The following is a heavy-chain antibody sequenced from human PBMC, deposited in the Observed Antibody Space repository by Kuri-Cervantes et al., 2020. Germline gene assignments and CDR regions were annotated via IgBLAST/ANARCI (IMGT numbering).Heavy chain of an antibody. CDR2: ISYDGSNK. CDR1: GFTFSSYG. D-gene: IGHD2-2*02. J-gene: IGHJ6*02. V-gene: IGHV3-30*03. Sequence: LSLTCAASGFTFSSYGMHWVRQAPGKGLEWVAVISYDGSNKYYADSVKGRFTISRDNSKNTLYLQMNSLRAEDTAVYYCARVSSPADIVVVPAAIYYYYYYGMDVWGQGTTVTVSS. CDR3: ARVSSPADIVVVPAAIYYYYYYGMDV.